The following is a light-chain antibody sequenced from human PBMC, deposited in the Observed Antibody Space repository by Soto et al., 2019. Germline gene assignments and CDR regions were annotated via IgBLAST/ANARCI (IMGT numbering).Light chain of an antibody. CDR1: QDISNY. CDR2: GAS. V-gene: IGKV1-33*01. CDR3: QHYDNPPPT. Sequence: DTQMTQSPSSLSASVGDRVTITCQASQDISNYLNWYQQKPGKAPKLLIYGASNLETGVPSRFSGSGSGKDFTFTISSLQPEDIATYYCQHYDNPPPTFGGGTKVEIK. J-gene: IGKJ4*01.